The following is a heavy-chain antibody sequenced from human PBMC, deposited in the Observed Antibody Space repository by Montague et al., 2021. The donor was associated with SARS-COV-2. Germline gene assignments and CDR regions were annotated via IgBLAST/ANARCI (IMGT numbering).Heavy chain of an antibody. D-gene: IGHD3-3*01. V-gene: IGHV3-11*01. Sequence: SLRLSCAASGFSFSDYYMTWIRQAPGKGLEWVSYISSGGLSIHYSDSVKGRFTISRDNANKTLFLQMNSLRAEDTAVYYCARRGKAITVPYFDYWGQGTPVAVSS. CDR2: ISSGGLSI. J-gene: IGHJ4*02. CDR1: GFSFSDYY. CDR3: ARRGKAITVPYFDY.